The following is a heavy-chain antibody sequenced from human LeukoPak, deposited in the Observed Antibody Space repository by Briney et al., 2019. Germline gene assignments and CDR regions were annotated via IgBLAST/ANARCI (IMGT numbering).Heavy chain of an antibody. Sequence: PGGTLRLSCAASGFTFSSYAMSWVRQAPGKGLEWVSAITSGGTTYYADSVKGRFTFSRDNSKDTLYLQMNSLRAEDTAVYYCARARSSYGYGDAFDIWGQGTMVTVSS. J-gene: IGHJ3*02. D-gene: IGHD5-18*01. V-gene: IGHV3-23*01. CDR1: GFTFSSYA. CDR3: ARARSSYGYGDAFDI. CDR2: ITSGGTT.